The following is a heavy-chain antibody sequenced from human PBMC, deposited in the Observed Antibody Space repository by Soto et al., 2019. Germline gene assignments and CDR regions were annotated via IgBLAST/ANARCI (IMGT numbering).Heavy chain of an antibody. V-gene: IGHV3-23*01. J-gene: IGHJ5*02. CDR1: GFNFCDYA. CDR3: AKTDHFGVVTDNWFDP. Sequence: EVQLLESGGGVVRPGGSLRLSCATSGFNFCDYAMAWVRQAPGKGLEWVASVGGTGHGPYHADSVRGRFSVSRDNSNSTLYLKMNILRAEDTAVYYCAKTDHFGVVTDNWFDPWGQGTQVTVSS. D-gene: IGHD3-3*01. CDR2: VGGTGHGP.